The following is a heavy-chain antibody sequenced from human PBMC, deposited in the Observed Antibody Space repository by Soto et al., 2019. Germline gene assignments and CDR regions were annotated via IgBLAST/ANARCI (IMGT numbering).Heavy chain of an antibody. Sequence: ASVKVSCKASGYTFTNYDLNWVRQATGQGLEWMGWINPNSGGTNYAQKYQGWVTMTRDTSISTAYMELSRLRSDDTAVYYFARGGRSTYYDFWSGSTTAPYYYYGMDVWGQGTTVTVSS. CDR1: GYTFTNYD. D-gene: IGHD3-3*01. CDR3: ARGGRSTYYDFWSGSTTAPYYYYGMDV. J-gene: IGHJ6*02. CDR2: INPNSGGT. V-gene: IGHV1-2*04.